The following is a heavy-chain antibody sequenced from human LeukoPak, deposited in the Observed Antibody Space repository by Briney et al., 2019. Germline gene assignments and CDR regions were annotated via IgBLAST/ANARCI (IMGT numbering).Heavy chain of an antibody. CDR3: ARDSLQKGAWYPECAFDI. CDR1: RFTFSSYS. V-gene: IGHV3-21*01. Sequence: KAGGSLRLSCAASRFTFSSYSMNWVRQAPGKGLEWVSSISSSSSYIYYADSVKGRFTISRDNAKNSLYLQMNSLRAEDTAVYYCARDSLQKGAWYPECAFDIWGQGTMVTVSS. D-gene: IGHD6-13*01. CDR2: ISSSSSYI. J-gene: IGHJ3*02.